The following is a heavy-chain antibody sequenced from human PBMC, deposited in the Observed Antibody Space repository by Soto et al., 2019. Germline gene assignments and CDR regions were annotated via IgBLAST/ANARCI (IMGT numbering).Heavy chain of an antibody. V-gene: IGHV1-3*01. J-gene: IGHJ4*02. Sequence: QVQLVQSGAEVKKPGASVKVSCKASGYTFTNYAMHWVRQAPGQRLEWMGWINAGNGNTKYSQKFQGRVTFTRDTDASTAYMELSSLRSEDTAVYYCARGSYDFDYWCQGTLVSVSS. CDR2: INAGNGNT. CDR3: ARGSYDFDY. D-gene: IGHD1-26*01. CDR1: GYTFTNYA.